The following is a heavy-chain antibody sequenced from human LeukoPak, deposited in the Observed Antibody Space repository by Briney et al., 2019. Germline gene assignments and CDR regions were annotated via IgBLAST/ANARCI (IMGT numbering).Heavy chain of an antibody. CDR1: GFTFNKYR. D-gene: IGHD3-10*01. Sequence: PGGSLRLSCAASGFTFNKYRMNWVRQAPGKGLEWVANMRQDGSEKFYVDSVKGRFTISRDGAKNSLFLQMDSVTAEDTAVYYCARVFADYFGSGTAYYYYYYYMDVWGKGTTVTVSS. V-gene: IGHV3-7*01. CDR3: ARVFADYFGSGTAYYYYYYYMDV. CDR2: MRQDGSEK. J-gene: IGHJ6*03.